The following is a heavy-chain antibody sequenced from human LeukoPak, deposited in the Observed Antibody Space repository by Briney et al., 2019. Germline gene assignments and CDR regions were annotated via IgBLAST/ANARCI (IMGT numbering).Heavy chain of an antibody. Sequence: SETLSLTCTVSGGSISSYYWSWIRQPPGKGLEWIGYIYYSGSTNYNPSLKSRVTISVDTSKNQFSLKLSSVTAADTAVYYCARSARFPPQFVYWGQGTLVTVSS. CDR2: IYYSGST. V-gene: IGHV4-59*12. D-gene: IGHD6-6*01. CDR3: ARSARFPPQFVY. CDR1: GGSISSYY. J-gene: IGHJ4*02.